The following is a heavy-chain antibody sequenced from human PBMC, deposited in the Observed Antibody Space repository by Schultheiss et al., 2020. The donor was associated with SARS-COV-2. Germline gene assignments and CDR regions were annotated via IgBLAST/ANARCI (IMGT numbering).Heavy chain of an antibody. Sequence: GGSLRLSCAASGFTFSDYYMSWIRQAPGKGLEWVSSISGSGANTYYAGSVKGRFTISRDNSKNTLYLQMNRLRAEDTAVYYCASDPQYSSSWSHFDYWGQGTLVTVSS. CDR1: GFTFSDYY. CDR3: ASDPQYSSSWSHFDY. V-gene: IGHV3-11*04. CDR2: ISGSGANT. D-gene: IGHD6-13*01. J-gene: IGHJ4*02.